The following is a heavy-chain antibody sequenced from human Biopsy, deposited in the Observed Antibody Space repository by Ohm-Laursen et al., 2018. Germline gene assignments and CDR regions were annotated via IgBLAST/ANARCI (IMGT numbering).Heavy chain of an antibody. V-gene: IGHV4-59*01. J-gene: IGHJ2*01. CDR3: ARDRGYYSDRTVPGYFDL. CDR2: IYYSGTT. Sequence: GTLSLTCTVSGGSISSYYWNWIRQPPGKGLEWIGYIYYSGTTDYSPSLKSRVTISIDKSKNQFFLKLSSVTAEDTAVYYCARDRGYYSDRTVPGYFDLWGRGTLVTVSS. CDR1: GGSISSYY. D-gene: IGHD3-22*01.